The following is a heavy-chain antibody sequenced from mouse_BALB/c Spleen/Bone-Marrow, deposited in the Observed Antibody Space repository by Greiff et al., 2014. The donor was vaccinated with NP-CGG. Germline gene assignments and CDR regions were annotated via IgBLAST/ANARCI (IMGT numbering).Heavy chain of an antibody. J-gene: IGHJ4*01. D-gene: IGHD2-12*01. V-gene: IGHV5-6*01. CDR2: INSGGTNT. Sequence: DVHLVASGGDLVYPGGSLKLSCAASGFTFSSYGMSWVRQTPDTRLEWVATINSGGTNTYYPDSMKGRFTISRDNAKNTRYLQMSSLRSEDTAMYYCTRRGIYDERTAMDYWGRGTSVTVSS. CDR3: TRRGIYDERTAMDY. CDR1: GFTFSSYG.